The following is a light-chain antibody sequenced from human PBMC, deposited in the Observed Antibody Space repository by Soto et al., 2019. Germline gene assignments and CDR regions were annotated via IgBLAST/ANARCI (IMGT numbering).Light chain of an antibody. J-gene: IGKJ1*01. CDR1: QYINTR. Sequence: EIVLTQSPATLSSFPVDRFTLSCRASQYINTRLAWYQHRPGQAPRLLIYQTSIRAAGIPARFSASGSGTDFTLTISDVQPEDFALYYCHQRQSWPRTFGQGTKVDIK. CDR3: HQRQSWPRT. CDR2: QTS. V-gene: IGKV3-11*01.